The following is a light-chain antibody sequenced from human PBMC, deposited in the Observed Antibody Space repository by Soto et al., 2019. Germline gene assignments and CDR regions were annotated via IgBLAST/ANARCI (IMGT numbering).Light chain of an antibody. CDR1: SSDVGDYKS. J-gene: IGLJ2*01. V-gene: IGLV2-14*01. Sequence: QSVLTQPASVSGSPGQSIAISCTGTSSDVGDYKSVSWYQQHPGKVPKLVIFEVSNRPSGVSNRFSGSKSGNTASLTISGLQAEDEADYYCSSYINTNTLVFGGGTKLTVL. CDR3: SSYINTNTLV. CDR2: EVS.